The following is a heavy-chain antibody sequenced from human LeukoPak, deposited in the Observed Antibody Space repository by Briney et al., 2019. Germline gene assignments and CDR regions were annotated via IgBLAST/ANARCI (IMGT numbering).Heavy chain of an antibody. D-gene: IGHD6-13*01. CDR1: GGSISSYY. V-gene: IGHV4-4*07. J-gene: IGHJ4*02. CDR2: IYISGST. CDR3: ARSAGIAAAGRYFDY. Sequence: SETLSLTCTVSGGSISSYYWSWIRQPAGKGLEWIGRIYISGSTNYNPSLKSRVTMSVDTSKNQFSLKLSSVTAADTAVYYCARSAGIAAAGRYFDYWGQGTLVTVSS.